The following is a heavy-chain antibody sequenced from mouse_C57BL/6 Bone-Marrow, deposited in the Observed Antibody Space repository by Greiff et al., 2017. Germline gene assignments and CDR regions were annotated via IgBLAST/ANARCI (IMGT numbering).Heavy chain of an antibody. Sequence: QVQLQQSGPELVKPGASVKISCKASGYAFSSSWMNWVKQRPGKGLEWIGRIYPGDGDTNYNGKFKGKATLTADKSSSTAYMQLSSLTSEDSAVYFCARGYYSGSRWGQGTTLTVSS. CDR3: ARGYYSGSR. D-gene: IGHD1-1*01. CDR1: GYAFSSSW. J-gene: IGHJ2*01. V-gene: IGHV1-82*01. CDR2: IYPGDGDT.